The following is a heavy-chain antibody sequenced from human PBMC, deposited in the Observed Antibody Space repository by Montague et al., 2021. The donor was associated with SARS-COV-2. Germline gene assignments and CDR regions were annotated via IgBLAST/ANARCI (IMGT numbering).Heavy chain of an antibody. CDR1: GFTFSSYA. D-gene: IGHD2-21*02. V-gene: IGHV3-30*04. Sequence: SLRLSCLASGFTFSSYAMHWVRPAPGKGLEWVAVISYDGSNKYYVDSXQGRFTISRDNSKNTLYLQMNSLRAEDTAVYYCAREGDIVVVTDAFDVWGQGTMVTVSS. CDR2: ISYDGSNK. CDR3: AREGDIVVVTDAFDV. J-gene: IGHJ3*01.